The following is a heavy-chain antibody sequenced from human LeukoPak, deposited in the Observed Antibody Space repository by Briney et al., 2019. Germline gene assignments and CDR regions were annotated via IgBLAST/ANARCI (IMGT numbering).Heavy chain of an antibody. V-gene: IGHV3-64*01. CDR1: GFTFSSYG. CDR2: ISGNGGST. J-gene: IGHJ4*02. Sequence: PGRSLRLSCAASGFTFSSYGMHWVRQAPGKGLEYVSAISGNGGSTYYANSVKGRFTISRDNSKNTLSLQMGSLRAEDMAVYYCARVGSGSYSDYWGQGTLVTVSS. D-gene: IGHD1-26*01. CDR3: ARVGSGSYSDY.